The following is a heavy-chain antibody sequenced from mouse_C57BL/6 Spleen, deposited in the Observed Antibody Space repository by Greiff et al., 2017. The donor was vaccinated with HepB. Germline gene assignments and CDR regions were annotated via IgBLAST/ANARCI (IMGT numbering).Heavy chain of an antibody. Sequence: VQLQQSGAELARPGASVKLSCKASGYTFTSYGISWVKQRTGQGLEWIGEIYPRSGKTYYNEKFKGKATLTADQSSSTAYMELRSLTSEDSAVYFCASHDGYWYFDVWGTGTTVTVSS. CDR3: ASHDGYWYFDV. D-gene: IGHD2-3*01. V-gene: IGHV1-81*01. CDR2: IYPRSGKT. CDR1: GYTFTSYG. J-gene: IGHJ1*03.